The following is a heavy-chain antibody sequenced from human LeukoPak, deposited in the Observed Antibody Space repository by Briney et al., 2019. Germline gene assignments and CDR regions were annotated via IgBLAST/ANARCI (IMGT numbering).Heavy chain of an antibody. D-gene: IGHD3-10*01. V-gene: IGHV3-49*04. CDR3: TRDRVLLWFGESYFGY. CDR1: GFTFGDYA. J-gene: IGHJ4*02. Sequence: PGRSLRLSCTASGFTFGDYAMSWVRQAPGKGLEWVGFIRSKAYGGTTEYAASVKGRFTISRDDSKSIAYLQMNSLKTEDTAVYYCTRDRVLLWFGESYFGYWGQGTLVTVSS. CDR2: IRSKAYGGTT.